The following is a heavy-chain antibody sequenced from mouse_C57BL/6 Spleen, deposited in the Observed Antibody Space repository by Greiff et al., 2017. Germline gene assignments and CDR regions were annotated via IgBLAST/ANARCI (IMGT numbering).Heavy chain of an antibody. J-gene: IGHJ2*01. CDR3: AREDYGSSYY. D-gene: IGHD1-1*01. CDR2: ISDGGSYT. V-gene: IGHV5-4*01. CDR1: GFTFSSYA. Sequence: EVKLVESGGGLVKPGGSLKLSCAASGFTFSSYAMSWVRQTPGKRLEWVATISDGGSYTYYPDNVKGRFTISRDNAKNNLYLQMSHLKSEDTAMYYCAREDYGSSYYWGQGTTLTVSS.